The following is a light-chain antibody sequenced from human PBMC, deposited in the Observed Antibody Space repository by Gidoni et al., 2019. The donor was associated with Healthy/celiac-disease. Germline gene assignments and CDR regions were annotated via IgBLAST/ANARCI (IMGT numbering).Light chain of an antibody. CDR1: QSVSSY. Sequence: EIVFTQSPATLSLSPGERATLSCRDSQSVSSYLAWYKQKPGQAPRLLIYDASNRATGIPARFSGSGYGTDFTLTISSLEPEDFAVYYCQQRSNWPLTFGGGTKVEIK. CDR2: DAS. V-gene: IGKV3-11*01. CDR3: QQRSNWPLT. J-gene: IGKJ4*01.